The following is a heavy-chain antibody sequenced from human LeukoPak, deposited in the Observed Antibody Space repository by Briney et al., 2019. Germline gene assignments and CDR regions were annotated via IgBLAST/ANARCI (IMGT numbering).Heavy chain of an antibody. V-gene: IGHV4-39*07. CDR1: GGSISSSSYY. CDR3: ATISRSGGYFDY. CDR2: IYYSGST. D-gene: IGHD3-10*01. Sequence: SETLSLTCTVSGGSISSSSYYWGWIRQPPGTGLEWIGSIYYSGSTYYNPSLKSRVTISVDTSKNQFSLKLSSATAADTAVYYCATISRSGGYFDYWGQGTLVTVSS. J-gene: IGHJ4*02.